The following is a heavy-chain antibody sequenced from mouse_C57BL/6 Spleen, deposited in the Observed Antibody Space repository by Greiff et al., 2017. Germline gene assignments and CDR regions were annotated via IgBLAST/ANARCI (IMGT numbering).Heavy chain of an antibody. CDR1: GYTFTSYD. CDR3: ARGRDYFDY. Sequence: LVESGPELVKPGASVKLSCKASGYTFTSYDINWVKQRPRQGLEWIGWIYPRDGSTKYNEKFKGKATLTVDTSSSTAYMELHSLTSEDSAVYFCARGRDYFDYWGQGTTLTVSS. CDR2: IYPRDGST. V-gene: IGHV1-85*01. J-gene: IGHJ2*01.